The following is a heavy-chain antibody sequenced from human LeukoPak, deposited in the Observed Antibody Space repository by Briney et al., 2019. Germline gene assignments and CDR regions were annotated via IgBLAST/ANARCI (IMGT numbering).Heavy chain of an antibody. V-gene: IGHV4-39*01. CDR1: GGSISTSAYY. J-gene: IGHJ5*02. CDR3: ARPLATIAAAGGGAEWFDP. D-gene: IGHD6-13*01. CDR2: IYYSGNT. Sequence: SETLSLTCIVSGGSISTSAYYWGWIRQPPGEGLQWIGSIYYSGNTYYNSSLKSRVTISVDTSKNQFSLKLSSVTAADTAVYYCARPLATIAAAGGGAEWFDPWGQGTLVTVSS.